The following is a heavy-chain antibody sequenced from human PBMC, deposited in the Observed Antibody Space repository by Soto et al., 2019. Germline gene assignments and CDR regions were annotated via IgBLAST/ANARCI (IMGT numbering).Heavy chain of an antibody. Sequence: QVQLQESGPGLVKPSETLSLTCTVSGGSISSDSHFWSWIRQPPGKSLEWIGYIYYSGSTNYNPSLNRRETISIDTSKNQYSQTLSSVTAADWAIYYSARGIWGRYHFDLLVQGTLVTASS. CDR2: IYYSGST. CDR1: GGSISSDSHF. D-gene: IGHD3-16*02. CDR3: ARGIWGRYHFDL. V-gene: IGHV4-61*01. J-gene: IGHJ4*02.